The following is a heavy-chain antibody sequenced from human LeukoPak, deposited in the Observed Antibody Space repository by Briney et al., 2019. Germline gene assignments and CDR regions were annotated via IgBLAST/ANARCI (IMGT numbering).Heavy chain of an antibody. V-gene: IGHV3-11*01. CDR2: ISSSGSTI. CDR1: GFTFSDYY. J-gene: IGHJ4*02. D-gene: IGHD3-3*01. CDR3: ARVAVVIIWSTLEYYFDY. Sequence: GSLRLSCAASGFTFSDYYMSWIRQAPGKGLEWVSYISSSGSTIYYADSVKGRFTISRDNAKNSLYLQMNSLRAEDTAVYYCARVAVVIIWSTLEYYFDYWGQGTLDTVSS.